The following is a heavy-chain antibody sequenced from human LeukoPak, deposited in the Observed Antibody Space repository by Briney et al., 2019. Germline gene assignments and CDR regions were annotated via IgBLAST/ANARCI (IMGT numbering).Heavy chain of an antibody. CDR2: IRPEGTTS. CDR3: ARDLDWILFDY. D-gene: IGHD3-9*01. V-gene: IGHV3-74*03. Sequence: GGSLRLSCAASGFSFSKYWMPWVRQAPGKGLVWVSRIRPEGTTSAYADSVKGRFTISRDNAKNTLFLQMNSLSAEDTAVYYCARDLDWILFDYWGQGTLVTVSS. CDR1: GFSFSKYW. J-gene: IGHJ4*02.